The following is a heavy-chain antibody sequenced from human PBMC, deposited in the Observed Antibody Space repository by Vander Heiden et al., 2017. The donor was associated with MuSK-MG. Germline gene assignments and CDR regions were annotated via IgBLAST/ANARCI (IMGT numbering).Heavy chain of an antibody. V-gene: IGHV4-34*01. J-gene: IGHJ6*03. D-gene: IGHD3-3*01. CDR2: IKNSGST. CDR1: GGSFSGYD. CDR3: ARGQWREGPDFGSGYFYYMDV. Sequence: QVQLQQWGAGLLKPSETLSLTCAVYGGSFSGYDWGWIRQPPGKGLAWFAEIKNSGSTNDHQARKSRVTISVDTSKNQFSLKLSSVTAADTAVYYGARGQWREGPDFGSGYFYYMDVWGKGTTVTVSS.